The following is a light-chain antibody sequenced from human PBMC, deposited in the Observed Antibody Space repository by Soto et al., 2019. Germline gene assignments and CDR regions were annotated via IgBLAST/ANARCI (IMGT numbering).Light chain of an antibody. Sequence: QSVLTQTPSVSGTPGQRVNISCSGSSSIIGRNYVYWYHQFPGTAPKLLIYRDNERPSGVPDRFSGSKSGTSASLAISGLRSGDEAYYHCATWDDSLGGPVFGGGTKLTVL. CDR2: RDN. CDR1: SSIIGRNY. J-gene: IGLJ2*01. V-gene: IGLV1-47*01. CDR3: ATWDDSLGGPV.